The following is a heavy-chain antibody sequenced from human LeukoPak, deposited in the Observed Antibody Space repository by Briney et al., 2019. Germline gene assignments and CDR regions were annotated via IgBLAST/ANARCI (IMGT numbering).Heavy chain of an antibody. CDR3: ARENSPYYYYGLDV. D-gene: IGHD2/OR15-2a*01. V-gene: IGHV3-30*14. CDR1: GFTFSSYA. J-gene: IGHJ6*02. Sequence: RGSLRLSCAASGFTFSSYAMNWVRQAPGKGLEWVAFISYDGSNKYYADSVKGRFTISRDNSKNTLYLQMNSLRAEDTAVYYCARENSPYYYYGLDVWGQGITVTVSS. CDR2: ISYDGSNK.